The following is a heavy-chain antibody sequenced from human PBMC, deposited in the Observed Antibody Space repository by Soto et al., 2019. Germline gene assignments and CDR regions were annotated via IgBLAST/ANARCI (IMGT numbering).Heavy chain of an antibody. V-gene: IGHV4-31*03. D-gene: IGHD3-16*01. CDR3: ARGGGLMHLFDY. CDR2: IYYSGST. CDR1: GGSISSGGYY. J-gene: IGHJ4*02. Sequence: PSETLSLTCTVSGGSISSGGYYWSWIRQHPGKGLEWIGYIYYSGSTYYNPSLKSRVTISVDTSKNQFSLKLSSVTAADTAVYYCARGGGLMHLFDYWAQGTLVTVSS.